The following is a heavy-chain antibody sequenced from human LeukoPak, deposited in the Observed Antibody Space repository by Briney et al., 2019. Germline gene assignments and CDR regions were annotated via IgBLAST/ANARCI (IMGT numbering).Heavy chain of an antibody. J-gene: IGHJ4*02. CDR3: ERGRSEMATIAGRDY. Sequence: SETLSLTCAVYGGSFSGYYWSWIRQPPGKGLEWIGEINHSGSTNYNPSLKSRVTISVDTSKNQFSLKLSSVTAADTAVYYCERGRSEMATIAGRDYWGQGTLVTVSS. D-gene: IGHD5-24*01. V-gene: IGHV4-34*01. CDR2: INHSGST. CDR1: GGSFSGYY.